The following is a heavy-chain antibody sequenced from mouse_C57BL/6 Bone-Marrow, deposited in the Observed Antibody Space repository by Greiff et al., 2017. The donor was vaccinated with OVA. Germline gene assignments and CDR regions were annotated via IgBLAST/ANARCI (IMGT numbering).Heavy chain of an antibody. CDR3: ARGDYYGSSYVYYFDY. V-gene: IGHV1-26*01. J-gene: IGHJ2*01. CDR2: IYPHNGGT. D-gene: IGHD1-1*01. CDR1: GYTFTDYY. Sequence: EVQLQQSGPELVKPGASVKISCKASGYTFTDYYMNWVKQSHGKSLEWIGDIYPHNGGTSYIQKFKGKATLTVDKSSSTAYMERRSLTSEDSAVYYCARGDYYGSSYVYYFDYWGQGTTLTVSS.